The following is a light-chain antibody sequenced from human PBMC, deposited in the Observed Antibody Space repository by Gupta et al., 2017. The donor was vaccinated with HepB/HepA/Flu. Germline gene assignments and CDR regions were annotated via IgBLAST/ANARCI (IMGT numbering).Light chain of an antibody. CDR1: KLGDKY. CDR2: QDS. CDR3: QAWDSYAAV. J-gene: IGLJ3*02. V-gene: IGLV3-1*01. Sequence: SYELTQPPSVSVSRGQTASITCSGDKLGDKYVCWYQQKPGQSPMLVIYQDSKRPSGVPERFSGSNTGNTATLTIRGTQAMDEADYYCQAWDSYAAVFGGGTTLTVL.